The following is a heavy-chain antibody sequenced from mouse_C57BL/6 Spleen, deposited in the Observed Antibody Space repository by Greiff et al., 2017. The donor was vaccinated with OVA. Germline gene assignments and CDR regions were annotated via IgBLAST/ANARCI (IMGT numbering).Heavy chain of an antibody. CDR1: GYTFTSYG. Sequence: VQLVESGAELARPGASVTLSCKASGYTFTSYGISWVKQRTGQGLEWIGEIYPSSGNTYYNEKFQGKATLTADKSSSTAYMELRSLTSEDSAVYFWARPYDYEGYFDYWGQGTTLTVSS. D-gene: IGHD2-4*01. V-gene: IGHV1-81*01. J-gene: IGHJ2*01. CDR3: ARPYDYEGYFDY. CDR2: IYPSSGNT.